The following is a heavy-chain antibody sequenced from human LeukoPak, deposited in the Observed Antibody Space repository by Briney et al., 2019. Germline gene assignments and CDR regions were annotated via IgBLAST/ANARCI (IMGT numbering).Heavy chain of an antibody. V-gene: IGHV1-18*01. Sequence: ASVKVSCKASGYAFTSYSISWVRQAPGQGLEWMGWISAYNGNTNYAQKLQGRVTMTTDTSTSTAYMELRSLRSDDTAVYYCARDQGFWSGYYNYFDYWGQGTLVTVSS. D-gene: IGHD3-3*01. CDR1: GYAFTSYS. CDR3: ARDQGFWSGYYNYFDY. CDR2: ISAYNGNT. J-gene: IGHJ4*02.